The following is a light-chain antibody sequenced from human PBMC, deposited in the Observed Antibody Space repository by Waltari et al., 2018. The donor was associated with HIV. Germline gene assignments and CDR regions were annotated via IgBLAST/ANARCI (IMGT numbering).Light chain of an antibody. Sequence: DIVLTQSPGTLSLSPGDRATLSCRASQSVSSKYLAWYQQKPGQTPRLLIYGASSRAAGIPDRFSGSGSGTDFTLTISRLEPEDFAVYYCQQYGSSLPLTFGGGTKVEIK. J-gene: IGKJ4*01. V-gene: IGKV3-20*01. CDR2: GAS. CDR3: QQYGSSLPLT. CDR1: QSVSSKY.